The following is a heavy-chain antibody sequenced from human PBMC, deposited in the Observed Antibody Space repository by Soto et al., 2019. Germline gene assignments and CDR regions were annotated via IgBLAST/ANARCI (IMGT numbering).Heavy chain of an antibody. D-gene: IGHD3-22*01. CDR3: ARNIAMSTMRGFDS. Sequence: PSETLSLTCDVSGGSISSNWWSWVRQPPGKGLEWIGEIHHSGTTNYNPSLKSRVTMSVDKSENQISLNLNSVTAADTAVYYCARNIAMSTMRGFDSWGQGTLVTVSS. CDR2: IHHSGTT. J-gene: IGHJ4*02. V-gene: IGHV4-4*02. CDR1: GGSISSNW.